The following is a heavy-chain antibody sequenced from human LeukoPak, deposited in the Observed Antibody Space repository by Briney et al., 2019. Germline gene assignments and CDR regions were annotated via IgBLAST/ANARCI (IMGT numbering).Heavy chain of an antibody. CDR2: ISAYNGNT. CDR1: GYTFTSYG. Sequence: GASVKVSCKASGYTFTSYGISWVRQAPGRGLEWMGWISAYNGNTNYAQKLQGRVTMTTDTSTSTAYMELRSLRSDDTAVYYCARDRTAAAALDFDYWGQGTLVTVSS. D-gene: IGHD6-13*01. CDR3: ARDRTAAAALDFDY. V-gene: IGHV1-18*04. J-gene: IGHJ4*02.